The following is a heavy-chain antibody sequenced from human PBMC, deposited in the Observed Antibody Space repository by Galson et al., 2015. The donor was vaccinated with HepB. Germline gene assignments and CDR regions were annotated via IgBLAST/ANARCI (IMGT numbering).Heavy chain of an antibody. CDR1: GGTFSSYA. D-gene: IGHD6-13*01. Sequence: SVKVSCKASGGTFSSYAISWVRQAPGQGLEWMGGIIPIFGTANYAQKFQGRVTITADESTSTAYMELSSLRSEDTAVYYCARGKYSSSWYFYYGMDVWGQGTTVTVSS. CDR2: IIPIFGTA. V-gene: IGHV1-69*13. J-gene: IGHJ6*02. CDR3: ARGKYSSSWYFYYGMDV.